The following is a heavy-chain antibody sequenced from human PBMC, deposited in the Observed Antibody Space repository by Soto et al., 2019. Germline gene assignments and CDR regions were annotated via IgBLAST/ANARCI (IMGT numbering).Heavy chain of an antibody. CDR3: ARDPTYYESSGYYPYNWFDR. V-gene: IGHV3-21*01. J-gene: IGHJ5*02. Sequence: PGGSLRLSCAASGFTFSSYNMNWVRQAPGKGLEWVSSISSSSGYIFYPDSVKGRFTISRDNAKNSLYLQMNSLRAEDTAVYYCARDPTYYESSGYYPYNWFDRWGQGTLVTVSS. CDR1: GFTFSSYN. D-gene: IGHD3-22*01. CDR2: ISSSSGYI.